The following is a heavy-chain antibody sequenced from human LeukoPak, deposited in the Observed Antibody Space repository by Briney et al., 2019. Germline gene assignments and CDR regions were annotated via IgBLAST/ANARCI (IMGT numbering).Heavy chain of an antibody. CDR3: ARAPWDYDILTGYYEYYFDY. D-gene: IGHD3-9*01. V-gene: IGHV1-69*04. CDR2: IIPILGIA. J-gene: IGHJ4*02. CDR1: GGTFSSYA. Sequence: SVKVSCKASGGTFSSYAISWVRQAPGQGLEWMGRIIPILGIANYAQKFQGRVTITADKSTSTAYMELSSLRSEDTAVYYCARAPWDYDILTGYYEYYFDYWGQGTLVTVSS.